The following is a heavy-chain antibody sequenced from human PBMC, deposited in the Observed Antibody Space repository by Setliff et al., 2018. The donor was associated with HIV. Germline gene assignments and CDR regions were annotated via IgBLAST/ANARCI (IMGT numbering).Heavy chain of an antibody. V-gene: IGHV1-69*01. J-gene: IGHJ6*02. CDR1: GGTFSSYA. CDR3: ATVNTVGYNYYGMDV. D-gene: IGHD5-18*01. Sequence: VKVSCKASGGTFSSYAISWVRQAPGQGLEWMGGIIPMFGTASYAQKFQGRVTITADESTSTVYMELTRLRSEDTAVYFCATVNTVGYNYYGMDVWGQGTTVTVSS. CDR2: IIPMFGTA.